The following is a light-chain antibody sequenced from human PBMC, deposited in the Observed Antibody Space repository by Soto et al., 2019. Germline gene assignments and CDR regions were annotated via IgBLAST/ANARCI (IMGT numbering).Light chain of an antibody. CDR1: QSVSSY. CDR2: DAS. CDR3: QLRIKWLPIN. V-gene: IGKV3-11*01. Sequence: EVVLSQSPPNLSMSTGERATLSCRASQSVSSYLAWYQQKPGQAPRLLIYDASNRATGIPARFSGSGSGTDFTLTISSLDPEDFAVYRCQLRIKWLPINFGQGPRLDI. J-gene: IGKJ5*01.